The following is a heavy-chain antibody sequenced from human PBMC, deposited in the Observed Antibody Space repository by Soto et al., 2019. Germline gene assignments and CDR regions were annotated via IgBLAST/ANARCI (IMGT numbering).Heavy chain of an antibody. CDR3: AREYSSGWYSVFDY. CDR2: IYYSGST. D-gene: IGHD6-19*01. Sequence: SETLSLTCTVSGGSISSYYWSWIRQPPGKGLEWIGYIYYSGSTNYNPSLKSRVTISVDTSKNQFSLKLSSVTAADTAVYYCAREYSSGWYSVFDYWGQGTLVTVSS. J-gene: IGHJ4*02. CDR1: GGSISSYY. V-gene: IGHV4-59*01.